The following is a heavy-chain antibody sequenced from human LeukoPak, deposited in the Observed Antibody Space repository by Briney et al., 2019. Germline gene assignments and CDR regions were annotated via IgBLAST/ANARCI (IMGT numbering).Heavy chain of an antibody. Sequence: ASVKVSCKASGYTFSRFDINWVRQATGQGLEWMGWMNPNSGNTGYAHKVQGRVTMTRNTSITTAYMELRSMRSDDTAVYYCTREETFYFGSGTYHYSGMDVWGQGTTVTVSS. J-gene: IGHJ6*02. CDR1: GYTFSRFD. D-gene: IGHD3-10*01. CDR3: TREETFYFGSGTYHYSGMDV. CDR2: MNPNSGNT. V-gene: IGHV1-8*01.